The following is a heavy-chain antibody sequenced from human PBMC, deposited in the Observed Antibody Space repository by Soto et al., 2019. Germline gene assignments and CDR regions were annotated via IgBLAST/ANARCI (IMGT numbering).Heavy chain of an antibody. CDR2: ISYDGSNK. CDR3: ARGPTGYSYYYYGMDV. D-gene: IGHD1-1*01. Sequence: GGSLRLSCAASGFTFSSYVMHWVRQAPGKGLEWVAVISYDGSNKYYADSVKGRFTISRDNSKNTLYLQMNSLRAEDTAVYYCARGPTGYSYYYYGMDVWGQGTTVTVSS. J-gene: IGHJ6*02. CDR1: GFTFSSYV. V-gene: IGHV3-30-3*01.